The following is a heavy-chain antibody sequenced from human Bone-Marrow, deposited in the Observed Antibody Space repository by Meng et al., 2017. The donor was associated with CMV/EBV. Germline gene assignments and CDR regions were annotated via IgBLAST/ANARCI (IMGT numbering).Heavy chain of an antibody. J-gene: IGHJ6*02. CDR3: ARDGVLRFLEWLSVYYYYGMDV. D-gene: IGHD3-3*01. Sequence: GESLKISCAASGFTFSSYSMNWVRQAPGKGLDWVSSISSSSSYIYYADSVKGRFTISRDNAKNSLYLQMNSLRAEDTAVYYCARDGVLRFLEWLSVYYYYGMDVWGQGTTVTVSS. V-gene: IGHV3-21*01. CDR2: ISSSSSYI. CDR1: GFTFSSYS.